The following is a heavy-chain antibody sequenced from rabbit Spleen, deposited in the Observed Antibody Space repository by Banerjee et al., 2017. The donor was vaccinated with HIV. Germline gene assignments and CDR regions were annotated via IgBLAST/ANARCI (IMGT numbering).Heavy chain of an antibody. CDR1: GFSFSNKAV. CDR2: INTATGKA. J-gene: IGHJ4*01. D-gene: IGHD7-1*01. CDR3: ARYGNGYSLDL. Sequence: EGSLKLSCTASGFSFSNKAVMCWVRQAPGKGLEWIACINTATGKAVYASWAKGRFMMFRTSSTTVTLQMTSLTAADTATYFCARYGNGYSLDLWGPGTLVTVS. V-gene: IGHV1S45*01.